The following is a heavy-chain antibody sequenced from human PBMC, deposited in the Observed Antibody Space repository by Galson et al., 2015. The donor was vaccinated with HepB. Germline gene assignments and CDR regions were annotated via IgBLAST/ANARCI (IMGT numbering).Heavy chain of an antibody. CDR2: ISSSSSYI. V-gene: IGHV3-21*01. CDR3: AGGVWDRALGKNDY. D-gene: IGHD7-27*01. J-gene: IGHJ4*02. CDR1: GFTFSSYS. Sequence: LRLSCAASGFTFSSYSMNWVRQAPGKGLEWVSSISSSSSYIYYADSVKGRFTISRDNAKNSLYLQMNSLRAEDTAVYYCAGGVWDRALGKNDYWGQGTLVTVSS.